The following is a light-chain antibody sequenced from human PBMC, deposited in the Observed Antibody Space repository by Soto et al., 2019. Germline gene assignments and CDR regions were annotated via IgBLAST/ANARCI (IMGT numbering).Light chain of an antibody. V-gene: IGLV4-69*01. Sequence: QPVLTQSPSASAYLGASVELTCTLSSGHSSYAIAWHQQQPEKGPRYLMKLNSDGSHSKGDGIPDRFSGSSSGAERYLTISSLQSEDEADYYCQTWGTGPFVFGTGTKLTVL. CDR2: LNSDGSH. CDR1: SGHSSYA. J-gene: IGLJ1*01. CDR3: QTWGTGPFV.